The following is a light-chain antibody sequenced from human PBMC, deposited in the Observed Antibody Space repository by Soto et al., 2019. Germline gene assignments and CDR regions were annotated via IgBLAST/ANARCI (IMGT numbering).Light chain of an antibody. V-gene: IGKV4-1*01. CDR2: WAS. CDR1: QSVLYSSNNKSY. J-gene: IGKJ4*01. Sequence: DIVMTQSPDSLAVSLGERATINCKSSQSVLYSSNNKSYLAWYQQKPGQPPKLLIYWASTRESGVPDRFSGSGSGTDFTLTISSLQAEDVAVYYCQQYYSTPLTLGGGTKVDIK. CDR3: QQYYSTPLT.